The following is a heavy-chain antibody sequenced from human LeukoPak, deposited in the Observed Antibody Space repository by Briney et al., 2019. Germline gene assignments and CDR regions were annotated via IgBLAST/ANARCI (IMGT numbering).Heavy chain of an antibody. CDR1: GGSISTSNYY. D-gene: IGHD1-20*01. V-gene: IGHV4-39*07. CDR2: IYHSGST. J-gene: IGHJ5*02. Sequence: SETLSLTCTVSGGSISTSNYYWGWIRQPPGKGLEWIGSIYHSGSTYYNPSLKSRVTISVDTSKNQFSLKLSSVTAADTAVYYCARSITGTTRGGRGTTLFDPWGQGTLVTVSS. CDR3: ARSITGTTRGGRGTTLFDP.